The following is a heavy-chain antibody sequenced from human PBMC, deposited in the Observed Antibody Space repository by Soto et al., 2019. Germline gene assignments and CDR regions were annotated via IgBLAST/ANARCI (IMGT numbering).Heavy chain of an antibody. Sequence: QAPLVESGGGVVQPGRSLRLSCAASGFAFSSYGMHWDRQAPGTGLEWVAVISYDGSLQHYADSVKGRFTISRDNSKNMVLLQMSSLRAEDTAVYYCVSDRGYGHASVPYSWGQGTLVSVSS. CDR3: VSDRGYGHASVPYS. D-gene: IGHD5-18*01. J-gene: IGHJ4*02. CDR2: ISYDGSLQ. CDR1: GFAFSSYG. V-gene: IGHV3-30*03.